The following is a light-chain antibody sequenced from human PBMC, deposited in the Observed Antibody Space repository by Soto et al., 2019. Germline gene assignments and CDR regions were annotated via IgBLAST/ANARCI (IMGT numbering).Light chain of an antibody. J-gene: IGLJ2*01. Sequence: QSALTQPASVSGSPGQSITISCTGTSSDVGGYNYVSWYQQHPGKAPKLMIYDVSNRPSGVSNRFSGSKSGNTASLTISGPQAEDEADYYCSSYTSSSTLVVFGGGPKLTVL. CDR3: SSYTSSSTLVV. CDR1: SSDVGGYNY. CDR2: DVS. V-gene: IGLV2-14*01.